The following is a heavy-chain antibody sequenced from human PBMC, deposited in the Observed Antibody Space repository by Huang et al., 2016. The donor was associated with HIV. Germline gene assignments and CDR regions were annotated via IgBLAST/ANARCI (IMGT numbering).Heavy chain of an antibody. CDR1: GFTFSNHA. J-gene: IGHJ4*02. CDR2: RSKDGGKT. V-gene: IGHV3-30-3*01. D-gene: IGHD6-25*01. Sequence: QVQLVESGGGVVQPERSLRLSCAASGFTFSNHAMHWVRQAPGKAWEWVEGRSKDGGKTDSTDTVKARFTISRDNSNNILYLEMKMLKADDTAVYYCARDLQGRRPLNYFDHWGQGALVIVS. CDR3: ARDLQGRRPLNYFDH.